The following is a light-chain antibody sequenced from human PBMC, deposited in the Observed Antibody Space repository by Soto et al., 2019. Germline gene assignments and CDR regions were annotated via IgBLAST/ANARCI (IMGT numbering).Light chain of an antibody. V-gene: IGKV3-20*01. CDR2: GAS. CDR3: QQYGTSPYT. CDR1: QSVTSSY. J-gene: IGKJ2*01. Sequence: EIVVTQSPGTLSLSPGERATLSCRASQSVTSSYLAWYQQKPGQAPRLLIFGASSRATGIPDRFSGSGSGTDFTLTISRLEPEDFAVYWCQQYGTSPYTFGQGTKLEIK.